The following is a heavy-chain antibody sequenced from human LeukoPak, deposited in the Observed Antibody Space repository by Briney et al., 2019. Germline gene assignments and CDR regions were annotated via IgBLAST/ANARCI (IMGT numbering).Heavy chain of an antibody. Sequence: SETLSLTCTVSDYSFSSDSFWGWIRQPPGKGLEWVGTIHEGGRTFYNSSLKSRVTISIDTSKNQFSLEVNSVTAADTAVYYCARAARPTNNWFDPWGQGTLVTVSS. CDR3: ARAARPTNNWFDP. D-gene: IGHD6-6*01. CDR2: IHEGGRT. J-gene: IGHJ5*02. V-gene: IGHV4-38-2*02. CDR1: DYSFSSDSF.